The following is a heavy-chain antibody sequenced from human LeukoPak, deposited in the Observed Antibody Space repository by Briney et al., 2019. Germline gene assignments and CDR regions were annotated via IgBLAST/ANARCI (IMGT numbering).Heavy chain of an antibody. CDR2: INPNSGGT. V-gene: IGHV1-2*02. Sequence: ASVKVSCKASGYTFTGYYMHWVRQAPGQGLEWMAWINPNSGGTNYAQKFQGRVTVTRDTSITTAYMELSRLRSDDTAVYFCARGGLRYFDWLYWFDPWGQGTLVTVSS. D-gene: IGHD3-9*01. CDR1: GYTFTGYY. CDR3: ARGGLRYFDWLYWFDP. J-gene: IGHJ5*02.